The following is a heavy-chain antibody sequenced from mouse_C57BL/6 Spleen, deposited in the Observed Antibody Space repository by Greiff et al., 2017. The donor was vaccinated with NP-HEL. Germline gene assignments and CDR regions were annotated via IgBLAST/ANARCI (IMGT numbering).Heavy chain of an antibody. CDR3: ARGGDYGSSWDY. V-gene: IGHV1-80*01. CDR2: IYPGDGDT. J-gene: IGHJ2*01. Sequence: VQLQQSGAELVKPGASVKISCKASGYAFSSYWMNWVKQRPGKGLEWIGQIYPGDGDTNYNGKFKGKATLTADKSSSTAYMQLSSLTSEDSAVYFCARGGDYGSSWDYWGQGTTLTVSS. D-gene: IGHD1-1*01. CDR1: GYAFSSYW.